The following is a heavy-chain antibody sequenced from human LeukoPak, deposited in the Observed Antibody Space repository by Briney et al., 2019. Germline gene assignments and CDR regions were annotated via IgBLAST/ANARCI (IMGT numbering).Heavy chain of an antibody. D-gene: IGHD4-17*01. CDR1: GFIFSSYG. V-gene: IGHV3-33*01. Sequence: PGGSLRLSCAASGFIFSSYGMHWGRQAPGKGLEWVAVIWYDGSNKFYADSVKGRFTISRDNSKNTLYLQMNSLRAEDTAVYYCATYGDSRRRDWYFDLWGRGTLVTVSS. CDR2: IWYDGSNK. CDR3: ATYGDSRRRDWYFDL. J-gene: IGHJ2*01.